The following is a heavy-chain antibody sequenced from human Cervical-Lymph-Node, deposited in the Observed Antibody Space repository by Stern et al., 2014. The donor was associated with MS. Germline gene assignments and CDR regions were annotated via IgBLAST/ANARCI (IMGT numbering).Heavy chain of an antibody. CDR3: ARDYYDASGYDY. CDR1: GFTFGTFG. D-gene: IGHD3-22*01. V-gene: IGHV3-33*01. J-gene: IGHJ4*02. CDR2: IYYDGSGK. Sequence: QVQLVQSGGGVVQPGRSLRLSCAASGFTFGTFGMHWVRQAPGKGLEWVALIYYDGSGKYYAESVKGRFTISRDNSKSAMYLQMNNLRVEDTAVYYCARDYYDASGYDYWGQGILVTVSS.